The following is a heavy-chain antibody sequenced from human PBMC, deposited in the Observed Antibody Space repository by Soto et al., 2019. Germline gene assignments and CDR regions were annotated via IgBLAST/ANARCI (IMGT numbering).Heavy chain of an antibody. CDR1: GFTFSSYA. CDR3: AREWCISTSCYGSDY. Sequence: QVQLVESGGGVVQPGRSPRLSCAASGFTFSSYAMHWVRQAPGKGLEWVAVISYDGSNKYYADSVKGRFTISRDNSKNTLYLQMNSLRAEDTAVYYCAREWCISTSCYGSDYWGQGTLVTVSS. D-gene: IGHD2-2*01. V-gene: IGHV3-30-3*01. J-gene: IGHJ4*02. CDR2: ISYDGSNK.